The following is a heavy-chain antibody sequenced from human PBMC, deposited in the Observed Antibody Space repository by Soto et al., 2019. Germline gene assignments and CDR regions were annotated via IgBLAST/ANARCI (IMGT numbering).Heavy chain of an antibody. V-gene: IGHV3-48*02. Sequence: QPGGSLRLSCAASGFTFSSYSMNWVRQAPGKGLEWVSYISSSSSTIYYADSVKGRFTISRDNAKNSLYLQMNSLRDEDTAVYYCAKGRYYYDSSGQTLDYWGQGTLVTVSS. CDR1: GFTFSSYS. CDR3: AKGRYYYDSSGQTLDY. CDR2: ISSSSSTI. J-gene: IGHJ4*02. D-gene: IGHD3-22*01.